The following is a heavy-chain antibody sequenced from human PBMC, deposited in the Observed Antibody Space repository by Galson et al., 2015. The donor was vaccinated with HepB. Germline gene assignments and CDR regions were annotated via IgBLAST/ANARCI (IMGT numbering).Heavy chain of an antibody. CDR1: GDSVSSETAA. Sequence: CAISGDSVSSETAAWNWIRQSPSRGLEWLGRTYYGSKWHNDYAASVKSRIIINADTSKNQFSLQLKSVTPGDTAIYYCARAVLGSIDAFHIWGQGTMVTVSS. V-gene: IGHV6-1*01. CDR2: TYYGSKWHN. J-gene: IGHJ3*02. CDR3: ARAVLGSIDAFHI. D-gene: IGHD3-10*01.